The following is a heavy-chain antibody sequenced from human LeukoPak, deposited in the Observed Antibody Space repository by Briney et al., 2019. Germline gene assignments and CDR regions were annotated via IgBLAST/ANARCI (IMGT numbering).Heavy chain of an antibody. CDR3: AKEGYLLSDYGSGSYYSRGYGMDV. V-gene: IGHV3-23*01. CDR2: ISGSGGSI. CDR1: GFTFSSYA. J-gene: IGHJ6*02. D-gene: IGHD3-10*01. Sequence: GGSLRLSCAASGFTFSSYAMSWVRQAPGKGLEWVSAISGSGGSIYYADSVKGRFTISRDNSKNTLYLQMNSLRAEDTAVYYCAKEGYLLSDYGSGSYYSRGYGMDVWGQGTTVTVSS.